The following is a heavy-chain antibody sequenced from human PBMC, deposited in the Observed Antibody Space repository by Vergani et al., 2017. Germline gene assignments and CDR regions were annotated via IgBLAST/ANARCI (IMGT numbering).Heavy chain of an antibody. CDR2: ISYDGSKK. CDR3: AKCSAGPKYCSGGSCYYYYGMDV. D-gene: IGHD2-15*01. J-gene: IGHJ6*02. V-gene: IGHV3-30*18. Sequence: QVQLVESGGGVVQPGRSLRLSCAASGFTFSSYGMHWVRQAPGKGLEWVAVISYDGSKKYYADSVKGRFTISRDNSKNTLYLQMNSLRAEDTAVYYCAKCSAGPKYCSGGSCYYYYGMDVWGQGTTVTVSS. CDR1: GFTFSSYG.